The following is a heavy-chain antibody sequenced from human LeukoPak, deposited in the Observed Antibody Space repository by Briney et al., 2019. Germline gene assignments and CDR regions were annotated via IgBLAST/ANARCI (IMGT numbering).Heavy chain of an antibody. J-gene: IGHJ4*02. CDR2: IYYSGST. D-gene: IGHD3-10*02. CDR1: GGSISSSSYY. Sequence: PSETLSLTCTVSGGSISSSSYYWGWIRQPPGKGLEWIGSIYYSGSTYYNPSLKSRVTISVDTSKNQFSLKLSSVTAADTAVYYCACSGRRLGYFDYWGQGTLVTVSS. CDR3: ACSGRRLGYFDY. V-gene: IGHV4-39*07.